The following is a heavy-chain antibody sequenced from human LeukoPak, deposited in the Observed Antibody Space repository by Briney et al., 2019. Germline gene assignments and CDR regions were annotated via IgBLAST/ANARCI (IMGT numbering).Heavy chain of an antibody. V-gene: IGHV4-4*02. J-gene: IGHJ4*02. CDR3: VMVRGVINYYFDY. D-gene: IGHD3-10*01. CDR2: IYHGGTT. CDR1: GDSITNSHL. Sequence: SETLCLTCAISGDSITNSHLWCWVRQPPGKGLEWIGEIYHGGTTNYNPSLKSRITVSVDKSKNQFSLKMTSVTAADTAVYYCVMVRGVINYYFDYWGQGTLVTVSS.